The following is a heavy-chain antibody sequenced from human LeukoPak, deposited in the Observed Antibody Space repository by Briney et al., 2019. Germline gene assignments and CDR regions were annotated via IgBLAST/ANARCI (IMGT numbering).Heavy chain of an antibody. CDR2: TNYNGGST. V-gene: IGHV3-64D*08. CDR3: VNPGPGFRGYDSGTRADY. D-gene: IGHD5-12*01. Sequence: GGSLTLSCLASGFTFSSYAMHWVRQAPGKGLEYVSATNYNGGSTYYTDPVKGRFTASRDNSKNTLSLQKSSLRPKDTAVYYCVNPGPGFRGYDSGTRADYWGRGTLVTVSS. CDR1: GFTFSSYA. J-gene: IGHJ4*02.